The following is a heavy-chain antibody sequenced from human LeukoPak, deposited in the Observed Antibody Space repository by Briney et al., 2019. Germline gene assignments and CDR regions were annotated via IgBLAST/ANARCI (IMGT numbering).Heavy chain of an antibody. CDR1: GFTFSSYC. CDR2: IKQDGSEK. V-gene: IGHV3-7*01. J-gene: IGHJ4*02. CDR3: ARERGGLGAVAGTVDY. D-gene: IGHD6-19*01. Sequence: GGSLRLSCAASGFTFSSYCMSWVRQAPGKGLERVASIKQDGSEKYYVDSVKGRFTISRDNADNSLYLQMNSLRAEDTAMYYCARERGGLGAVAGTVDYWGQGTLVTVSS.